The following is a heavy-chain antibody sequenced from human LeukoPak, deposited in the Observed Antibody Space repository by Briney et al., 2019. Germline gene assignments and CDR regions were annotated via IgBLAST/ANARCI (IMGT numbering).Heavy chain of an antibody. CDR1: GFTFSRYW. D-gene: IGHD4-17*01. CDR2: IKQDGSEK. J-gene: IGHJ4*02. V-gene: IGHV3-7*01. Sequence: GSLRLSCAASGFTFSRYWMSWVRQAPGKGLEWVANIKQDGSEKYYVDSVKGRFTISRDNAKNSLYLQMNNLRAEDTAVYYCAREEYGDHLWWGQGTLVTVSS. CDR3: AREEYGDHLW.